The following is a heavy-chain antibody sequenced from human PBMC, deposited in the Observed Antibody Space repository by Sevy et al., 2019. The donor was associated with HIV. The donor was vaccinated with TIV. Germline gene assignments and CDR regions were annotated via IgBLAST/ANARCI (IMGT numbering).Heavy chain of an antibody. D-gene: IGHD3-16*01. CDR3: AKDRGEILHSAFDY. CDR1: GFTFSDYS. Sequence: GGSLRLSCAASGFTFSDYSMHWVRQAPGKGLEWVAVISYDGRNNKYNADSVKGRFTISRDNSKNTLYLQMNSLRVEGTAIYYCAKDRGEILHSAFDYWGQGTLVTVSS. V-gene: IGHV3-30*04. J-gene: IGHJ4*02. CDR2: ISYDGRNNK.